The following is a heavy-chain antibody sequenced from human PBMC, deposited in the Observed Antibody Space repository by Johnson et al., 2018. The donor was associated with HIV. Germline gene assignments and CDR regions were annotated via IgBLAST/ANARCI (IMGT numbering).Heavy chain of an antibody. CDR1: GFTFDDYA. J-gene: IGHJ3*02. Sequence: QLVESGGGVVQPGRSLRLSCAASGFTFDDYAMHWVRQAPGKGLEWVSGISWNSGSIGYADSVKGRFTISRDNAKNSLYLQMNSLRAGDTAVYYCARGGRKWELLGDDAFDIWGQGTMVTVSS. CDR2: ISWNSGSI. V-gene: IGHV3-9*01. D-gene: IGHD1-26*01. CDR3: ARGGRKWELLGDDAFDI.